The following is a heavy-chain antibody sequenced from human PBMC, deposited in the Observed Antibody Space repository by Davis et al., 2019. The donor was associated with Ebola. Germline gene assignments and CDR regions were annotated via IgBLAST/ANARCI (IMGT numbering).Heavy chain of an antibody. D-gene: IGHD2-15*01. V-gene: IGHV3-30*04. J-gene: IGHJ6*02. CDR2: ISYDGNNE. CDR1: GFTFSDYA. Sequence: GESLKISCAASGFTFSDYAVHWVRQAPGKGLEWVAVISYDGNNENYADSVKGRFTISRDNSNNTLYLQMNSLRDEDTGVYYCARRILISSRGAMDVWGQGTTVTVSS. CDR3: ARRILISSRGAMDV.